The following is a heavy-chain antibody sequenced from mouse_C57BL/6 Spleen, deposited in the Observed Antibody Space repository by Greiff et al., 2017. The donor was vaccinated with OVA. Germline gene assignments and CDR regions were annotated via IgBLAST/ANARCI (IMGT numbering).Heavy chain of an antibody. D-gene: IGHD1-1*01. CDR3: ALTVVAKDYFDY. J-gene: IGHJ2*01. V-gene: IGHV1-50*01. CDR2: IDPSDSYT. Sequence: QVQLQQPGAELVKPGASVKLSCKASGYTFTSYWMQWVKQRPGQGLEWIGEIDPSDSYTNYNQKFKGKATLTVDTSSSTAYMQLSSLTSEDSAVYYCALTVVAKDYFDYWGQGTTLTVSS. CDR1: GYTFTSYW.